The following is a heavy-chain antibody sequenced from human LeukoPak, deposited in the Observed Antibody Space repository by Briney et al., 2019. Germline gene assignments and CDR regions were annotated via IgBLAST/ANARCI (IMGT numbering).Heavy chain of an antibody. J-gene: IGHJ4*01. CDR3: AKLRKRVNHLDY. CDR2: INPNSGGT. Sequence: ASVKVSCKASGGTFSSYAISWVRQAPGQGLEWMGWINPNSGGTKYAQMLQGRVTMTRDTSISTAYMELSRLRSDDTAVYYCAKLRKRVNHLDYLGPGTLVSVSS. CDR1: GGTFSSYA. D-gene: IGHD1-14*01. V-gene: IGHV1-2*02.